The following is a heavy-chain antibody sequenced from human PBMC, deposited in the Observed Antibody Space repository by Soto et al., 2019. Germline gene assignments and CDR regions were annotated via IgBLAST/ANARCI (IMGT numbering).Heavy chain of an antibody. D-gene: IGHD3-16*02. CDR3: ARGEGYGYVWGSYRSPFDY. J-gene: IGHJ4*02. V-gene: IGHV1-69*02. Sequence: QVQLVQSGAEVKKPGSSVKVSCKASGGTFSSYTISWVRQAPGQGLEWMGRIIPILGIANYAQKFQGRVTINADKSTSTAYMELSSLRSEDTAVYYCARGEGYGYVWGSYRSPFDYWGQGTLVTVSS. CDR1: GGTFSSYT. CDR2: IIPILGIA.